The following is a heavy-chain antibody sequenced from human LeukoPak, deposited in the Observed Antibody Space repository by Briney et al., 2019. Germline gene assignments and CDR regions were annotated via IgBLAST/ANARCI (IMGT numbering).Heavy chain of an antibody. Sequence: ASVKVSCKASGYTFTSYGINWVRQAPGQGLEWMGWISDYTGNTKYAQKVQGRVTMTTDTSTATAYMELRSLRSDDTAVYYCARASYYGSGSYGNWFDPWGQGTLVTVSS. CDR3: ARASYYGSGSYGNWFDP. CDR1: GYTFTSYG. V-gene: IGHV1-18*01. J-gene: IGHJ5*02. CDR2: ISDYTGNT. D-gene: IGHD3-10*01.